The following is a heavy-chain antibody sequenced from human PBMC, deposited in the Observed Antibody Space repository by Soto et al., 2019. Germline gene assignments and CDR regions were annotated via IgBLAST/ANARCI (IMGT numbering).Heavy chain of an antibody. D-gene: IGHD3-16*01. J-gene: IGHJ4*02. V-gene: IGHV3-73*01. CDR3: TRFWEGPGDY. CDR2: IRSKANSYAT. Sequence: EVQLVESGGGLVQPGGSLKLSCAASGFTFSGSAMHWVRQASGKGLEWVGRIRSKANSYATAYAATVKGRFTISRDDSKNTAYLQMNSLKTEDTAVYYCTRFWEGPGDYWGQGTLVTVSS. CDR1: GFTFSGSA.